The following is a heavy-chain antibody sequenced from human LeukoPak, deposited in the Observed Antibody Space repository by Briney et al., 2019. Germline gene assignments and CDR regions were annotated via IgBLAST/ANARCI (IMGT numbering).Heavy chain of an antibody. CDR1: GGSISSYY. CDR3: VRGGDGYNTDY. D-gene: IGHD5-24*01. J-gene: IGHJ4*02. V-gene: IGHV4-59*01. Sequence: PSXXLSLTCTVSGGSISSYYWSWVRQPPGKGLEWVGYIYYSGSTNYNPSLKSRVTISVEKSKNQFSLKLSSVTAADTAVYYCVRGGDGYNTDYWGQGTLVTVSS. CDR2: IYYSGST.